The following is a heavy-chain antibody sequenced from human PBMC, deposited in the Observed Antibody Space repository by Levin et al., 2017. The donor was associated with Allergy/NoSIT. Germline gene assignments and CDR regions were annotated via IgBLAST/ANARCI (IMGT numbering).Heavy chain of an antibody. D-gene: IGHD4-23*01. V-gene: IGHV5-51*01. Sequence: SGGSLRLSCKGSGYSFTSYWIGWVRQMPGKGLEWMGIIYPGDSDTRYSPSFQGQVTISADKSISTAYLQWSSLKASDTAMYYCARLNGNGSHVYSMDVWGQGTTVTVSS. CDR2: IYPGDSDT. CDR3: ARLNGNGSHVYSMDV. CDR1: GYSFTSYW. J-gene: IGHJ6*02.